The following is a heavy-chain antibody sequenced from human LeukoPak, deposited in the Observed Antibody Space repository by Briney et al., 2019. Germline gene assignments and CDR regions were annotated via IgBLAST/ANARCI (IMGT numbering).Heavy chain of an antibody. V-gene: IGHV1-69*04. CDR2: IIPILGIA. Sequence: TVNVSYRASGGTFSSYAISWVPQAPGQGLEWMGRIIPILGIANYAQKFQGRVTITADKSTSTAYMELSSLRSEDTAVYYCASCYYDSSGYGWFDPWGQGTLVTVSS. CDR3: ASCYYDSSGYGWFDP. D-gene: IGHD3-22*01. CDR1: GGTFSSYA. J-gene: IGHJ5*02.